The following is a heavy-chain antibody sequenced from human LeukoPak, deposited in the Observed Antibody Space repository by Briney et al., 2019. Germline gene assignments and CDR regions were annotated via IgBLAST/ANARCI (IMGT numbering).Heavy chain of an antibody. CDR2: LIPIFGTA. D-gene: IGHD1-7*01. J-gene: IGHJ3*02. Sequence: SVKCSCKASGGTLSSYAISWVRQAPGQGLGWMGGLIPIFGTANYAQKFQGRVTITADESTSTAYMELSSLRSEDTAVYYCARDGGNWNYFQGAFDIWGQGTMVTVSS. CDR1: GGTLSSYA. CDR3: ARDGGNWNYFQGAFDI. V-gene: IGHV1-69*13.